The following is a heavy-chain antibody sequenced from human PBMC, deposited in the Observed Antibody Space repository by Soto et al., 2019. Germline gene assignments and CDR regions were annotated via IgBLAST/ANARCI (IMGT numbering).Heavy chain of an antibody. V-gene: IGHV3-23*01. D-gene: IGHD5-18*01. CDR3: AKGPHSRPNLNWFDP. J-gene: IGHJ5*02. Sequence: EVQLLESGGGLVQPGGSLRLSCAASGFTFSSYAMSWVRQAPGKGLEWVSAISGSGGSTYYADSVKGRFTISRDNAKNTLYLQMNSLRAEDTAVYYCAKGPHSRPNLNWFDPWGQGTLVTVSS. CDR1: GFTFSSYA. CDR2: ISGSGGST.